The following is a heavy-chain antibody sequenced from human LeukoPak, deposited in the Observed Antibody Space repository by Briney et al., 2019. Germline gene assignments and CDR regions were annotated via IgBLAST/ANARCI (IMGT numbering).Heavy chain of an antibody. J-gene: IGHJ4*02. Sequence: GGSLRLSCATSGFTFSSYAMSWVRQAPGKGLEWVSGIGASGGSTYYADSVKGRFTISRDNSKNTLYLQMNSLRAEDTAVYYCARGVGVAAAGTDFDYWGQGTLVTVSS. CDR1: GFTFSSYA. CDR3: ARGVGVAAAGTDFDY. CDR2: IGASGGST. V-gene: IGHV3-23*01. D-gene: IGHD6-13*01.